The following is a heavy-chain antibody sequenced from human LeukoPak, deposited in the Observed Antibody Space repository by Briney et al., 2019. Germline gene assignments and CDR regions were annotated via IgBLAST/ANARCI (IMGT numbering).Heavy chain of an antibody. CDR1: GFTFSTQW. CDR2: IRQDGSET. D-gene: IGHD1-26*01. CDR3: VTTTRSQAFDY. Sequence: PGGSLRLSCTASGFTFSTQWMTWVRQALGKGLEWVANIRQDGSETQYVDSMKGRSTISRDNAKNSLYLQMSSLRAEDTAIYYCVTTTRSQAFDYWGQGTLVTVSS. V-gene: IGHV3-7*01. J-gene: IGHJ4*02.